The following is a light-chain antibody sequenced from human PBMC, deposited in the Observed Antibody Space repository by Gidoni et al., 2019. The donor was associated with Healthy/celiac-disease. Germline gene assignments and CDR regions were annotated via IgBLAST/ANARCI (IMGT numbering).Light chain of an antibody. Sequence: EIVMTQSPATLSVSPGERATLSCRASQSVSSNLAWYQQKPGPAPRLLIYGASTRATGIPARFSGSGSGTEFTLTISSLQSADFAVYYCQQYNNWPLTFGGGTKVEIK. V-gene: IGKV3-15*01. CDR2: GAS. J-gene: IGKJ4*01. CDR1: QSVSSN. CDR3: QQYNNWPLT.